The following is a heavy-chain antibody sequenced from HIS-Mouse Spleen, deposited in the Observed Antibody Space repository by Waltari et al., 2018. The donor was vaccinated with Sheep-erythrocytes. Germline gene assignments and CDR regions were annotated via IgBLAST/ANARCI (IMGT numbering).Heavy chain of an antibody. CDR3: ARDPSDGNWYFDL. J-gene: IGHJ2*01. CDR2: INPNRGGT. CDR1: GYTFTGYY. Sequence: QVQLVQSGAEVKKPGASVKVSCKASGYTFTGYYMHWVRQAPGQGLEWMGWINPNRGGTNYAQKFQGRVTMTRDTSISTAYMELSRLRSDDTAVYYCARDPSDGNWYFDLWGRGTLVTVSS. V-gene: IGHV1-2*02.